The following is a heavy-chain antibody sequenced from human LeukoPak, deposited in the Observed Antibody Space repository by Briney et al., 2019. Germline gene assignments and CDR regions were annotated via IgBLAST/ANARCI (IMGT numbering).Heavy chain of an antibody. CDR1: GASISSGSYY. D-gene: IGHD3-16*01. CDR3: ARIAGGLYFYYYYMDV. Sequence: SDTLSLTCTVSGASISSGSYYSSWIQQPAGKGLEWIGSIYGRGGSNYIPSLKSRITISIDKSKNQFSLTLTSVTAADTAVYYCARIAGGLYFYYYYMDVWGKGTTVTVSS. CDR2: IYGRGGS. V-gene: IGHV4-61*02. J-gene: IGHJ6*03.